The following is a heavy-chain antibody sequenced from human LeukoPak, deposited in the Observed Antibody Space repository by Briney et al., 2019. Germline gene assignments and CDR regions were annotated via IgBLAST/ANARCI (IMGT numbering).Heavy chain of an antibody. V-gene: IGHV3-66*01. CDR1: GFTVSSNY. J-gene: IGHJ3*02. CDR2: IYSGATT. Sequence: PGGSLRLSCAASGFTVSSNYMSWVRQAPGKGLEWVSVIYSGATTYYADSVKGRFTISRDNSKNTLYLQMNSLRAEGTAVYYCARGIVGATPAFDIWGQGTMVTVSS. CDR3: ARGIVGATPAFDI. D-gene: IGHD1-26*01.